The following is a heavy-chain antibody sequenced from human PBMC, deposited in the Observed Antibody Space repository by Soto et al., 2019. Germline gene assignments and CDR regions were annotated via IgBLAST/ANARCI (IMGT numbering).Heavy chain of an antibody. D-gene: IGHD3-3*01. J-gene: IGHJ6*02. CDR3: AYEKEVTIFGAGYYYYGMDV. CDR2: IFYRGTT. CDR1: GGSVSGYY. Sequence: SETLSLTCIVSGGSVSGYYWSWIRQPPGKGLEWLGYIFYRGTTLYNPSVESRITMSVDTSSNQFYMELSSLRSEDTAVYYCAYEKEVTIFGAGYYYYGMDVWGQGTTVTVSS. V-gene: IGHV4-59*02.